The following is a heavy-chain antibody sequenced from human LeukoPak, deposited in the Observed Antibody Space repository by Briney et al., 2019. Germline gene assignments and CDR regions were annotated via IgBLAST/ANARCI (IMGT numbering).Heavy chain of an antibody. Sequence: SQTLSLTCAVSGGSISSGGYSWSWIRQPPGKGLEWIGYIYHSGSTYYNPSLKSRVTISVDRSKNQFSLKLSSVTAADTAVYYCAREGYSSSWYEVWFDPWGQGTLVTVSS. CDR3: AREGYSSSWYEVWFDP. J-gene: IGHJ5*02. V-gene: IGHV4-30-2*01. D-gene: IGHD6-13*01. CDR2: IYHSGST. CDR1: GGSISSGGYS.